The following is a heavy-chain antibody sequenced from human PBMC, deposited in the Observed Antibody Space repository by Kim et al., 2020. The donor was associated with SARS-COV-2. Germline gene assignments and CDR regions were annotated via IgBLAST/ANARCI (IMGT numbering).Heavy chain of an antibody. CDR1: GFTFNNYA. CDR3: AKVSSGSSGWFEYFHH. D-gene: IGHD6-19*01. CDR2: IRDSGCST. J-gene: IGHJ1*01. V-gene: IGHV3-23*01. Sequence: GGSLRLSCAASGFTFNNYAMSWVRQAPGKGLEWVSGIRDSGCSTKYADSVKGRFSISRDNSKNTLYLQMDSLRAEDTAVYYCAKVSSGSSGWFEYFHHWGQGTLVTVSS.